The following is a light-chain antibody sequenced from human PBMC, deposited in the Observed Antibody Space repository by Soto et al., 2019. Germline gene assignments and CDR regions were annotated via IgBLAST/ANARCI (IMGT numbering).Light chain of an antibody. J-gene: IGKJ4*01. CDR3: QQYNNWPLT. Sequence: EVLMAQSPATLSVSPGERATLSCRASQSITSNLAWYQQKPGQAPRLLIYGASTRATGIPARFSGSWSGTEFTLTISSLQSEDFAVYYCQQYNNWPLTFGGGNKVEIK. V-gene: IGKV3-15*01. CDR2: GAS. CDR1: QSITSN.